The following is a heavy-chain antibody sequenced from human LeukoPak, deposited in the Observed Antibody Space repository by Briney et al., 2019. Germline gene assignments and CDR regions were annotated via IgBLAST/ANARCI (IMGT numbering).Heavy chain of an antibody. D-gene: IGHD6-19*01. CDR1: GFTFDDSA. CDR3: ARGYSSGWSPFDY. CDR2: INWDSGSI. V-gene: IGHV3-9*01. J-gene: IGHJ4*02. Sequence: GRSLRLSCAASGFTFDDSAMHWVRQATGKGLEWVPGINWDSGSIGYADSVKGRFTISRDNAKNSLYVQMNSLRAEDTALYYCARGYSSGWSPFDYWGQGILVTVSS.